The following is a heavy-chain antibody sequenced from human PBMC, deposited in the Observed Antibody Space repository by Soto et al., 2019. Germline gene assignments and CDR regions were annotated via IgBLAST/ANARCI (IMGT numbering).Heavy chain of an antibody. Sequence: ASVKVSCKASGYTFTSYAMHWVRQAPGQRLEWMGWINAGNGNTKYSQKFQGRVTITRDTSTSTAYMELSSLRSEDTAVYYCARDARYFDWSSRMDVWGQGTTVTVSS. D-gene: IGHD3-9*01. V-gene: IGHV1-3*01. CDR2: INAGNGNT. CDR3: ARDARYFDWSSRMDV. CDR1: GYTFTSYA. J-gene: IGHJ6*02.